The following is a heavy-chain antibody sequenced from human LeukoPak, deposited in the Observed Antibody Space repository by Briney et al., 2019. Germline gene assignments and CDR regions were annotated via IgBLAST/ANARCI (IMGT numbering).Heavy chain of an antibody. CDR2: TDPSDSNT. D-gene: IGHD6-13*01. CDR1: GYIFTNSR. V-gene: IGHV5-10-1*01. J-gene: IGHJ4*02. CDR3: ARRVRFGSRWDFDY. Sequence: GESLKISCKDSGYIFTNSRISWVRQMPGKGLEWMGTTDPSDSNTNYSPSFQGHVTISADKSITTAWLQWSSLEASDTAMYYCARRVRFGSRWDFDYWGQGTLVTVSS.